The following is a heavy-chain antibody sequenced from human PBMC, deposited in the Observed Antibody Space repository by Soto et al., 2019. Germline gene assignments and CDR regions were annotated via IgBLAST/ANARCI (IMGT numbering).Heavy chain of an antibody. CDR1: GAPIRSSSFY. CDR2: LYYSGRT. CDR3: ARRGGTIFPSVPDYFDL. D-gene: IGHD1-7*01. V-gene: IGHV4-39*01. Sequence: QLQLQESGPGLVKASETLSLTCTVSGAPIRSSSFYWGWIRQSPGKGLEWIGTLYYSGRTYYNPSLKGRVTVSVDTSQNQLSLRLYSLTVADTAVYYCARRGGTIFPSVPDYFDLWGQGTLVTVSS. J-gene: IGHJ4*02.